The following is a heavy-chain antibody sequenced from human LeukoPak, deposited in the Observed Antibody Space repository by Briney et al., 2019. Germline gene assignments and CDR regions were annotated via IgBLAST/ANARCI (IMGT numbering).Heavy chain of an antibody. J-gene: IGHJ3*02. CDR3: ARDREPGIAAAGQGAFDI. D-gene: IGHD6-13*01. Sequence: ASVKVSCMASGYTFTSYYMHWVRQAPGQGLEWMGIINPSGGSTSYAQKFQGRVTMTRDMSTSTVYMELSSLRSEDTAVYYCARDREPGIAAAGQGAFDIWGQGTMVTVSS. CDR2: INPSGGST. V-gene: IGHV1-46*01. CDR1: GYTFTSYY.